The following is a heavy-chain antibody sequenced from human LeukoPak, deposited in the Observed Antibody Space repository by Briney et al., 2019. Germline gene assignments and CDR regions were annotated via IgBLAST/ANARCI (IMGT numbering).Heavy chain of an antibody. V-gene: IGHV4-61*02. CDR1: GGSISSGSYY. J-gene: IGHJ4*02. CDR2: IYTSGST. Sequence: SQTLSLTCTVSGGSISSGSYYWSWIRQPAGKGLEWIGRIYTSGSTNYNPSLKSRVTISVDTSKNQFSLKLSSVTAADTGVYYCARSPRILARYFDYWGQGTLVTV. D-gene: IGHD3-3*02. CDR3: ARSPRILARYFDY.